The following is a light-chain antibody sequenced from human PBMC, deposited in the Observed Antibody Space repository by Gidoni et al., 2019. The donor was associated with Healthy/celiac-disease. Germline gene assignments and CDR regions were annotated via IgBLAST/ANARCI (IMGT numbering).Light chain of an antibody. J-gene: IGKJ1*01. CDR3: QQSYSTPRT. Sequence: DIQMTQAPSSLSASVGDRVTITCRASQSSSSYLNWYQQKPGKAPKLLIYAASSLQSGVPSRFSGSGSGTDFTLTISLLQPEDFATYYCQQSYSTPRTFXQXTKVEIK. V-gene: IGKV1-39*01. CDR1: QSSSSY. CDR2: AAS.